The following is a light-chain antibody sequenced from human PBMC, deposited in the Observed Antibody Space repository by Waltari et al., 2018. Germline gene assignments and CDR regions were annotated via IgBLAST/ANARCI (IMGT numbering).Light chain of an antibody. V-gene: IGLV2-23*01. CDR1: SSDVGGYSL. CDR2: EDR. J-gene: IGLJ1*01. CDR3: CSYAGYSTYV. Sequence: QSALTQPASVSGSPGQSITISCTGTSSDVGGYSLVSWYQQHPGKAPKLILYEDRKRPSGVSDLFSGSTSGNTASLTISGLQAEDEADYFCCSYAGYSTYVFGTGTKVTVL.